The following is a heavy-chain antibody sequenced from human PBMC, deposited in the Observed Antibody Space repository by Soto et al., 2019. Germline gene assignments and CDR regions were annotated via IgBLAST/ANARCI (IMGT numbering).Heavy chain of an antibody. J-gene: IGHJ4*02. Sequence: SETLSLTCAVSGGSISSGGYSWSWIRQPPGKGLEWIGYIYHSGSTNYNPSLKSRVTISIDTSKNQFSLKLSSVTAADTAVYYCARARGGYFDYWGQGTLVTVSS. CDR2: IYHSGST. CDR3: ARARGGYFDY. V-gene: IGHV4-30-2*01. CDR1: GGSISSGGYS.